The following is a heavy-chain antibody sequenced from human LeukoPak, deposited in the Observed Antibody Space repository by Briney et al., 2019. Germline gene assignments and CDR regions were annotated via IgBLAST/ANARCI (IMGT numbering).Heavy chain of an antibody. D-gene: IGHD2-21*02. CDR2: ISYDGSNK. CDR1: GFTFSSYG. J-gene: IGHJ4*02. CDR3: AKDLERHIVVVTASAVDY. Sequence: GRSLRLSCAASGFTFSSYGMHWVRQAPGKGLEWVAVISYDGSNKYYADSVKGRFTISRDNSKKMLYLQMNSLRAEDTAVYYCAKDLERHIVVVTASAVDYWGQGTLVTVSS. V-gene: IGHV3-30*18.